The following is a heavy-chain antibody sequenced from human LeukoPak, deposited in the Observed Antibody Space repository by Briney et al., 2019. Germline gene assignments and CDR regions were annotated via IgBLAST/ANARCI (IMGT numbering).Heavy chain of an antibody. D-gene: IGHD6-6*01. Sequence: TGGSLRLSCAASGFIFNTYAMSWARPPPGKGLEWVSFIGSGDFDTYYAHPVKGRFTISRDNSKNTVFLQKNNLRVEDTAIYYCAKDHGGRQLGLDYWGQGTLITVSS. CDR2: IGSGDFDT. CDR3: AKDHGGRQLGLDY. CDR1: GFIFNTYA. J-gene: IGHJ4*02. V-gene: IGHV3-23*01.